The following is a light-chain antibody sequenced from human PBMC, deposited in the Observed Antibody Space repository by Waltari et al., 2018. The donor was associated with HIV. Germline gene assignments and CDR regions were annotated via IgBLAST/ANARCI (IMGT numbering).Light chain of an antibody. CDR1: ELGAKY. Sequence: SYEVTQPPSVAVSPGQTASITCSGYELGAKYTCWYQQKPGQSPLLVIYQDNKRPSGIPERFSGSSSGHTATLTISGTLPLDEADYYCQAWGRSTSGVFGRGTKLTVL. V-gene: IGLV3-1*01. CDR2: QDN. CDR3: QAWGRSTSGV. J-gene: IGLJ3*02.